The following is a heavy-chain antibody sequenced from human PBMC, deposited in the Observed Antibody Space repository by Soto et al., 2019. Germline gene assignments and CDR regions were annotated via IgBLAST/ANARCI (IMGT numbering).Heavy chain of an antibody. CDR2: ISAYDGNT. CDR1: GYTFTSYG. J-gene: IGHJ6*02. D-gene: IGHD3-10*01. CDR3: ARDDVSDHNPQWFGPYYYYGMDV. Sequence: ASVKVSCKASGYTFTSYGISWVRQAPGQGLEWMGWISAYDGNTNYAQKLQGRVTMTTDTSTSTAYMELRRLRSDDTAVYYCARDDVSDHNPQWFGPYYYYGMDVWGQGTTVTVSS. V-gene: IGHV1-18*01.